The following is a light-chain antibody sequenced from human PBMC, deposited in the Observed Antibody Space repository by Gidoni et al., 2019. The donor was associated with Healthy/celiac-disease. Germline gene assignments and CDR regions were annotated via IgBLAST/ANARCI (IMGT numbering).Light chain of an antibody. Sequence: NFMLTQPHSVSESPGKPVTISCTRSRGSIASNYVQWYQQRPGSAPTTVIYEDNQRPSGVPDRFSGSIDSSSNSASLTISGLKTEDEADYYCQSYDISNHWVFGGGTKLTVL. CDR1: RGSIASNY. J-gene: IGLJ3*02. V-gene: IGLV6-57*04. CDR2: EDN. CDR3: QSYDISNHWV.